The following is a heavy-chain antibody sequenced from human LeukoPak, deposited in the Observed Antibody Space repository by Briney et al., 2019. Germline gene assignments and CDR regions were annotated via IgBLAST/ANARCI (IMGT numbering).Heavy chain of an antibody. CDR2: IYHSGST. V-gene: IGHV4-38-2*01. CDR3: ARRPSTNNWFDP. Sequence: PSEALSLTCAVSGYSISSGYYWGWIRQPPGKGLEGIGSIYHSGSTYYNPSLKSRVTISVDTAKNQFSLKLSSVTAADTAVYYCARRPSTNNWFDPWGQGTLVTVSS. D-gene: IGHD1-1*01. CDR1: GYSISSGYY. J-gene: IGHJ5*02.